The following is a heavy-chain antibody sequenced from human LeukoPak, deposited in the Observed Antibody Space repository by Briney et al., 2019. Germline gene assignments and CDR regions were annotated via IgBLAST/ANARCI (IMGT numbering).Heavy chain of an antibody. D-gene: IGHD5-18*01. J-gene: IGHJ4*02. Sequence: PSETLSLTCTVSGGSISSYYWSWIRQPPGKGLEWIGYIYYSGSTNYNPSLKSRVTISVDTSKNQFSLKLSSVTAADTAVYYCARRALGDRATAFDYWGQGTLVTVSS. CDR2: IYYSGST. CDR1: GGSISSYY. V-gene: IGHV4-59*08. CDR3: ARRALGDRATAFDY.